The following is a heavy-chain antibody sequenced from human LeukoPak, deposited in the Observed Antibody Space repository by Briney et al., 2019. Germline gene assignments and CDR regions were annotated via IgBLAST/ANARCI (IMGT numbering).Heavy chain of an antibody. J-gene: IGHJ4*02. D-gene: IGHD2-21*02. CDR2: IYSGGST. V-gene: IGHV3-53*01. CDR1: GFTVSSNY. CDR3: VRGEKLHCGGDCYDVDY. Sequence: GGSLRLSCAASGFTVSSNYMSWVRQAPGKGLEWVSVIYSGGSTYYADSVKGRFTISRDNSKNTLYLQMNSLRAEDTAVYYCVRGEKLHCGGDCYDVDYWGQGTLVTVSS.